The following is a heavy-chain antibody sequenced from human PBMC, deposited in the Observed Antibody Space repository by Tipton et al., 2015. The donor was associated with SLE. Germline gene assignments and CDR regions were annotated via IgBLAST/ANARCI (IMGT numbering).Heavy chain of an antibody. CDR1: GFTFSSYG. CDR2: IRYDGSDI. V-gene: IGHV3-30*02. J-gene: IGHJ4*02. Sequence: SLRLSCAASGFTFSSYGMHWVRQAPGKGLEWVTFIRYDGSDIYYADSVKGRFTISRDNSKNTLYLQMNSLRAEDTAVYYCAKDLDLVGATGYFDYWGQGTLVTVSS. D-gene: IGHD1-26*01. CDR3: AKDLDLVGATGYFDY.